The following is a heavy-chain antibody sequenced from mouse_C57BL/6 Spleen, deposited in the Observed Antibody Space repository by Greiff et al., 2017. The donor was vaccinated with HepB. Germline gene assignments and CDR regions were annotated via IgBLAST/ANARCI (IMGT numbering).Heavy chain of an antibody. CDR2: IRSKSNNYAT. J-gene: IGHJ4*01. CDR3: VRQRYVGAMDY. V-gene: IGHV10-1*01. Sequence: EVHLVESGGGLVQPKGSLKLSCAASGFSFNTYAMNWVRQAPGKGLEWVARIRSKSNNYATYYADSVKDRFTISRDDSESMLYLQMNNLKTEDTAMYYCVRQRYVGAMDYWGQGTSVTVSS. D-gene: IGHD1-1*01. CDR1: GFSFNTYA.